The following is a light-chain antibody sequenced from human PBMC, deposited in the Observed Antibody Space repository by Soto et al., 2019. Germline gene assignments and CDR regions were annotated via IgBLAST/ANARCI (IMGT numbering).Light chain of an antibody. V-gene: IGLV1-40*01. CDR1: SSKIGTGYD. J-gene: IGLJ1*01. Sequence: QSALTQPPPVSGAPGQRVPICCTGGSSKIGTGYDVHWYQQLPGTAPKLLIYGNSNRPSGVPDRFSGSKSGTSASLAITGLQAEDEADYYCQSYDISLSARVFGAGTKSPS. CDR2: GNS. CDR3: QSYDISLSARV.